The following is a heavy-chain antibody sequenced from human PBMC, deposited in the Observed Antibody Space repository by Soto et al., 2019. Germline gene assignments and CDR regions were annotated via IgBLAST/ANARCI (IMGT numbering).Heavy chain of an antibody. CDR2: ISAYNGNT. D-gene: IGHD2-2*01. Sequence: ASVKVSCKASGYTFTSYGISWVRQAPGQGLEWMGWISAYNGNTNYAQKLQGRVTMTTDTSTSTAYMELRSLRSDDTAMYYCARVMRIVVVPAAKRGHWFDPWGQGTLVTVP. CDR3: ARVMRIVVVPAAKRGHWFDP. V-gene: IGHV1-18*04. CDR1: GYTFTSYG. J-gene: IGHJ5*02.